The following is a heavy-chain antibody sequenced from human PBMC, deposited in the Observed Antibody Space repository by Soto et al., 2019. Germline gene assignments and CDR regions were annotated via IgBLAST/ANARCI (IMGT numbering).Heavy chain of an antibody. CDR3: ARSGGSGSYYYYMDV. Sequence: ASVKVSCKACGYTVECYGIYGTRQATGQRLEWMGWINAGNGNTKYSQKFQGKVTITRDTPATTVYMEVRTLRYEDTAVYFCARSGGSGSYYYYMDVCGEGTTVTVSS. D-gene: IGHD3-10*01. CDR2: INAGNGNT. CDR1: GYTVECYG. V-gene: IGHV1-3*01. J-gene: IGHJ6*03.